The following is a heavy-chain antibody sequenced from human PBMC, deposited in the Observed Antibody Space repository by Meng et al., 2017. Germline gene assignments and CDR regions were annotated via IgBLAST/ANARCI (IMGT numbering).Heavy chain of an antibody. V-gene: IGHV4-34*12. CDR3: ARNRYDRSTHVFDP. D-gene: IGHD3-22*01. CDR2: VFDGGYN. CDR1: GGSFSGHY. J-gene: IGHJ5*02. Sequence: QVQLQQWGAGLLKPSETLSRTCTVYGGSFSGHYWSWIRQAPGEGLEWIGEVFDGGYNKYNPALKSRVTVSGDTYKNEVSLKLISVTAADTAVYYCARNRYDRSTHVFDPWGQGTLVTVSS.